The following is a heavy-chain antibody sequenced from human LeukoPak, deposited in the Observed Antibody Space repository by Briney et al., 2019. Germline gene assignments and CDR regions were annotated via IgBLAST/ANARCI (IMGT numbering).Heavy chain of an antibody. CDR1: GFTFSSYS. CDR3: VRDLRQQLVHGGYYYYYYGMDV. J-gene: IGHJ6*02. D-gene: IGHD6-13*01. V-gene: IGHV3-21*01. Sequence: GGSLRLSCAASGFTFSSYSMNWVRQAPGKGLEWVSSISSSSSYIYYADSVKGRFTISRDNAKNSLYLQMNSLRAEDTAVYYCVRDLRQQLVHGGYYYYYYGMDVWGQGTTVTVSS. CDR2: ISSSSSYI.